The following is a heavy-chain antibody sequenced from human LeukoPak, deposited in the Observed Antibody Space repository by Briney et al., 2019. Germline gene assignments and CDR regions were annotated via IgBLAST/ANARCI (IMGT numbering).Heavy chain of an antibody. Sequence: SVKVSCKASGGTFSSYAISWVRQAPGPGLEWMGGIIPIFGTANYAQKLQGRVTITTDESTRTAYMELSSLRSEDTAVYYCARWAHHDYVWGSYRPKAGYAFDIWGQGTMVTVSS. D-gene: IGHD3-16*02. CDR1: GGTFSSYA. J-gene: IGHJ3*02. CDR3: ARWAHHDYVWGSYRPKAGYAFDI. V-gene: IGHV1-69*05. CDR2: IIPIFGTA.